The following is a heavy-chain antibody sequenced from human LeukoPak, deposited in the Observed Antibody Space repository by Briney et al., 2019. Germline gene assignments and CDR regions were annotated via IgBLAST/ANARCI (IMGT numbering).Heavy chain of an antibody. CDR1: GGSFSGYY. Sequence: SETLSLTCAVYGGSFSGYYGSWIRQPPGKGLEWIGEINHSGSTNYNPSLKSRVTISVDTSKNQFSLKLSSVTAADTAVYYCTGGYSQSIDYWGQGTLVTVSS. CDR2: INHSGST. J-gene: IGHJ4*02. CDR3: TGGYSQSIDY. D-gene: IGHD5-18*01. V-gene: IGHV4-34*01.